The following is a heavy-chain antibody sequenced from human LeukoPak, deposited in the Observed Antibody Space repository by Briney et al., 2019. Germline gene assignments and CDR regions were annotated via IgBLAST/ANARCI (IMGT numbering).Heavy chain of an antibody. V-gene: IGHV3-7*01. J-gene: IGHJ4*02. Sequence: PGGSLRLSCAASGFTFSSYWMSWVRQAPGKGLEWVANIKQDGSEKYYVDSMKGRFTISRDNSKSTLYLQMSSLRAEDTAMYYCARDRLTTVTTFHFDYWGQGTLVTVSS. D-gene: IGHD4-17*01. CDR1: GFTFSSYW. CDR2: IKQDGSEK. CDR3: ARDRLTTVTTFHFDY.